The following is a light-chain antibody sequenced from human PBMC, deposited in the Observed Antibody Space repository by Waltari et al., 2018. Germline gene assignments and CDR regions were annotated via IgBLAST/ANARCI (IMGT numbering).Light chain of an antibody. CDR2: DVS. V-gene: IGLV2-14*03. CDR1: SGDIVHYYY. Sequence: QSALTQPPSVSGSPGQSITISCTVTSGDIVHYYYVSWYQQHPGTAPKVIIYDVSTRPSGVSNRFSGSKSGNTASLTISGLQAEDEADYFCSSYTSSSTLYVFGTGTKVTVL. CDR3: SSYTSSSTLYV. J-gene: IGLJ1*01.